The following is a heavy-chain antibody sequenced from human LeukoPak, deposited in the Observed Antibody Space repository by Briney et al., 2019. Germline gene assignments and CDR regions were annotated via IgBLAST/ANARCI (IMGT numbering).Heavy chain of an antibody. D-gene: IGHD2-2*01. Sequence: SETLSLTCTVSGGSISSSGYYWSWIRQPPGKGLEWIGEINHSGSTNYNPSLKSRVTISVDTSKNQFSLKLSSVTAADTAVYYCARARRWDIVVVPAAIPFDYWGQGTLVTVSS. CDR1: GGSISSSGYY. CDR2: INHSGST. CDR3: ARARRWDIVVVPAAIPFDY. J-gene: IGHJ4*02. V-gene: IGHV4-39*07.